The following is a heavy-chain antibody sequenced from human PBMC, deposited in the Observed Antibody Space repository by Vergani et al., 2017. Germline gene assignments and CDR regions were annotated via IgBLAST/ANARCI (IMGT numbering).Heavy chain of an antibody. CDR1: GFTFSSYA. V-gene: IGHV3-23*01. Sequence: EVQLLESGGGLVQPGGSLRLSCAASGFTFSSYAMSWVRQAPGKGLEWVSTISGSGDNTYYADSVKGRFTISRDNSKNTLYLQMNSLRAEDTAVYYCARGALPYGDYFDYWGQGTLVTVSS. CDR2: ISGSGDNT. CDR3: ARGALPYGDYFDY. D-gene: IGHD4-17*01. J-gene: IGHJ4*02.